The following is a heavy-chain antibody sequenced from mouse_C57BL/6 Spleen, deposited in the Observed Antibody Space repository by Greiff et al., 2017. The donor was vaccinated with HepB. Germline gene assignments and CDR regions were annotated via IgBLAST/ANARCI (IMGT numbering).Heavy chain of an antibody. CDR3: ALYDGYYVFAY. CDR2: IDPSDSET. CDR1: GYTFTSYW. D-gene: IGHD2-3*01. Sequence: QVQLKESGAELVRPGSSVKLSCKASGYTFTSYWMHWVKQRPIQGLEWIGNIDPSDSETHYNQKFKDKATLTVDKSSSTAYMQLSSLTSEDSAVYYCALYDGYYVFAYWGQGTLVTVSA. J-gene: IGHJ3*01. V-gene: IGHV1-52*01.